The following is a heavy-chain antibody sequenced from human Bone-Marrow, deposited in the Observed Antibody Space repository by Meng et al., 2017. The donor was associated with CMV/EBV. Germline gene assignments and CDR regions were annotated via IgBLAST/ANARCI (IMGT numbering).Heavy chain of an antibody. V-gene: IGHV1-69*05. D-gene: IGHD3-22*01. CDR2: IIPIFGTA. CDR1: GGTFSSYA. CDR3: AALPLGYYYDSSGYDHDAFDI. Sequence: SSVKVSCKASGGTFSSYAISWVRQAPGQGLEWMGGIIPIFGTANYAQKFQGRVTIITDESTSTAYMELSSLRSEDTAVYYCAALPLGYYYDSSGYDHDAFDIWGQGTMVTVS. J-gene: IGHJ3*02.